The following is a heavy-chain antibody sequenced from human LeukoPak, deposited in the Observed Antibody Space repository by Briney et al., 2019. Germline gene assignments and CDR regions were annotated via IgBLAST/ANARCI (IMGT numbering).Heavy chain of an antibody. D-gene: IGHD3-10*01. V-gene: IGHV3-11*05. J-gene: IGHJ5*02. Sequence: GGSLRLSCAASGFTFSDYYMIWIRQAPGMGLEWISYMSGSSGFTNYADSVKGRFTISRDNAKNSLYLQMNSLRADDAAVYYCARVPSSAWFDPWGQGTLVTVSS. CDR1: GFTFSDYY. CDR2: MSGSSGFT. CDR3: ARVPSSAWFDP.